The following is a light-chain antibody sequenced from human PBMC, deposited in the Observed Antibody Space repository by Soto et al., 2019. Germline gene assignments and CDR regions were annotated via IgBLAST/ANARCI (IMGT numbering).Light chain of an antibody. Sequence: EIVLTQSPGTLCMSPGERATLSCRASQSISSNYLAWYQQKPGQAPRLLIYGASSRATGIPDRFSGSGSGTDLTLTISRLEAEDFAVYYCQQYGSSPRTFGQGTKVEFK. V-gene: IGKV3-20*01. CDR1: QSISSNY. CDR2: GAS. J-gene: IGKJ1*01. CDR3: QQYGSSPRT.